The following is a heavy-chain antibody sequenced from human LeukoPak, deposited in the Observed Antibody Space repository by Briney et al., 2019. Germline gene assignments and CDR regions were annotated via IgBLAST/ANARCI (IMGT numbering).Heavy chain of an antibody. V-gene: IGHV4-39*01. D-gene: IGHD1-7*01. CDR2: IHYSGST. J-gene: IGHJ4*02. CDR1: GGSISSSSYY. Sequence: SETLSLTCTVSGGSISSSSYYWGRIRQPPGMGLEWIGSIHYSGSTYYNPSLKSRVTISVDTSKNQSSLKLSSVTAADTAVYYCARQRETGHPTTLDYWGQGTLVTVSS. CDR3: ARQRETGHPTTLDY.